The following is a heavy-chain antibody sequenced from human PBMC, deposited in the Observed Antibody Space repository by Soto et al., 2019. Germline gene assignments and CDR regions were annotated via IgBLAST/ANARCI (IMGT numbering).Heavy chain of an antibody. CDR2: IIPIFGTA. V-gene: IGHV1-69*01. CDR3: ARSHYYDSSGYSEYFDY. CDR1: GGTFSSYA. D-gene: IGHD3-22*01. J-gene: IGHJ4*02. Sequence: QVQLVQSGAEVKKPGSSVKVSCKASGGTFSSYAISWVRQAPGQGLEWMGGIIPIFGTANYAQKFQGRVTSTEDETPSTVYMELSSLRSDDTAVYCCARSHYYDSSGYSEYFDYWGQGNLVTVSS.